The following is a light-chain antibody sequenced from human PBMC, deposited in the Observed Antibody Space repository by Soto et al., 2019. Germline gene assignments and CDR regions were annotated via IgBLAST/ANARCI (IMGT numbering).Light chain of an antibody. CDR3: GSYTRSSFLSV. V-gene: IGLV2-14*01. J-gene: IGLJ1*01. CDR2: EVN. Sequence: QSVLTQPASVSGSPRQSITISCTGASSDVGGYTYVSWYQQHPGKAPKLMIYEVNNRPSGVSNRFSGSKSGNTASLTISGLQAEVEADYYGGSYTRSSFLSVFGSGLKVTGL. CDR1: SSDVGGYTY.